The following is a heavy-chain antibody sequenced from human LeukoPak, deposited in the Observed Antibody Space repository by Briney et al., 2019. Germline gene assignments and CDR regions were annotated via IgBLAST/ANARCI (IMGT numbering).Heavy chain of an antibody. CDR2: IIPIFGTA. D-gene: IGHD4-17*01. V-gene: IGHV1-69*05. CDR1: GGTFSSYA. Sequence: SVKVSCKASGGTFSSYAISWVRQAPGQGLEWMGRIIPIFGTANYAQKFQGRVAITTDESTSTAYMELSSLRSEDTAVYYCARHKGSTVTDVYYMDVWGKGTTVTVSS. J-gene: IGHJ6*03. CDR3: ARHKGSTVTDVYYMDV.